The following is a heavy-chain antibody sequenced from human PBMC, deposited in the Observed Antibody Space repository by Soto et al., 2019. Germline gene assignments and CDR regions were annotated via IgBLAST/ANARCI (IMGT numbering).Heavy chain of an antibody. Sequence: QLQLVESGGGVVQPGTSLRLSCAASGFRFKSFVMHWVRQAPGKGLEWVAFTACDGSNTDYGDSVKGRFTVSRDNSKNTLLLQMDFLRPEDTALSYCAGWEMTGGFDLWGEGTLVSASS. V-gene: IGHV3-30*19. CDR3: AGWEMTGGFDL. D-gene: IGHD1-26*01. CDR2: TACDGSNT. CDR1: GFRFKSFV. J-gene: IGHJ4*02.